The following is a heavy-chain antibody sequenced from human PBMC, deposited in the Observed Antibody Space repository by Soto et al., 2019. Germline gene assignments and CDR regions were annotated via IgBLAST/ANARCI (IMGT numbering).Heavy chain of an antibody. V-gene: IGHV4-59*01. Sequence: QVQLHESGPGLVKPSETLSLTCTVSGGSISPYYWNCIRQPPGKGLEWIAYIYYSGSTYYNPSLTSRVTISLDTAKNQFSLKLTSVTAADSAMYYCARGEGSYFPFDLWGQGTLVTVSS. CDR1: GGSISPYY. CDR3: ARGEGSYFPFDL. CDR2: IYYSGST. J-gene: IGHJ4*02. D-gene: IGHD1-26*01.